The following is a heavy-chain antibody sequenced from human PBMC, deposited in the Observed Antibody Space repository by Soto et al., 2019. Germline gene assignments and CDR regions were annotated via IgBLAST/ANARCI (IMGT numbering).Heavy chain of an antibody. J-gene: IGHJ3*01. D-gene: IGHD6-19*01. V-gene: IGHV3-23*01. CDR3: AKIHSGSSEDAFDV. Sequence: GGSLRLSCAASGFTFSSYAMSRVRQGPGKGLEWVTLISGSGGVTDYADSVKGRFTVSRDNSKNTMYLELNSLTAGDTAIYYCAKIHSGSSEDAFDVWGQGTVVTVSS. CDR1: GFTFSSYA. CDR2: ISGSGGVT.